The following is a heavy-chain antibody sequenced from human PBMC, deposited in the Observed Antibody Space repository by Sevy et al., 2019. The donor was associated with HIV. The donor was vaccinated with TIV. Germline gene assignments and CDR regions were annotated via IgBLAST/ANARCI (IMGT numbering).Heavy chain of an antibody. V-gene: IGHV3-7*01. CDR2: IKQDGSEK. J-gene: IGHJ4*02. D-gene: IGHD5-18*01. CDR3: ARWFWKGGYSYGYRLAIRYFDY. Sequence: GGSLRLSCAASGFTFSSYWMSWVRQAPGKGLEWVANIKQDGSEKYYVDSVKGRFTISRDNAKNSLYLQMNSLRVEDTAGYYCARWFWKGGYSYGYRLAIRYFDYWGQGTLVTVSS. CDR1: GFTFSSYW.